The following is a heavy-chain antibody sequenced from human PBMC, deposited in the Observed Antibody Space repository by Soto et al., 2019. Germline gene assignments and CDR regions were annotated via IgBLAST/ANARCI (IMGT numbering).Heavy chain of an antibody. Sequence: DVQLVESGGGLIQPGESLRLSCAASGFSVSDGYMSWVRQAPGKGLEWVSIVYAGGETYYADSLKGRFTISRDSSNNILYLQMNNLRAEDTAVYYCARDSISYGPGVNDYWGQGTLVTVSS. V-gene: IGHV3-53*01. D-gene: IGHD5-18*01. CDR2: VYAGGET. CDR1: GFSVSDGY. CDR3: ARDSISYGPGVNDY. J-gene: IGHJ4*02.